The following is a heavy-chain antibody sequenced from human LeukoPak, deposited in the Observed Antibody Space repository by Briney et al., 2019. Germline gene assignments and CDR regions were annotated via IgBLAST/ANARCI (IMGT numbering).Heavy chain of an antibody. CDR3: ARGGYYWGA. V-gene: IGHV3-7*01. Sequence: PRGSLRLSCAASGFTFSSYWMSWVRQAPGKGLEWVASIKEDGSEQYYVDSVKGRFTISRDNAKNSLYLQMNSLRAEDMAVYYCARGGYYWGAWGQGTLVTVSS. CDR2: IKEDGSEQ. D-gene: IGHD1-1*01. CDR1: GFTFSSYW. J-gene: IGHJ5*02.